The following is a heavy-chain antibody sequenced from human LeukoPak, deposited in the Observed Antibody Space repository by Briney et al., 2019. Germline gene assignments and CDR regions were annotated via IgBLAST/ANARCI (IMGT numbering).Heavy chain of an antibody. D-gene: IGHD6-19*01. Sequence: PSETLSLTCTVSGYSISNGYYWGWIRRPPGKGLEWIGSIYYSGSTYYNPSLKSRVTISVDTSKNQFSLKLSSVTAADTAVYYCASIQWLATFDYWGQGTLVTVSS. CDR3: ASIQWLATFDY. CDR2: IYYSGST. CDR1: GYSISNGYY. J-gene: IGHJ4*02. V-gene: IGHV4-38-2*02.